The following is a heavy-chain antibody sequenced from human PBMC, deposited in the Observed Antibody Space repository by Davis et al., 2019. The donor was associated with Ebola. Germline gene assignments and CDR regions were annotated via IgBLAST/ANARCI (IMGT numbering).Heavy chain of an antibody. CDR1: GGSISSSNW. J-gene: IGHJ6*02. CDR2: IYHSGTT. Sequence: GSLRLSCPLSGGSISSSNWWCWVRQPPGKGLEWIGEIYHSGTTNYNPSLKSRVTISVDKSKNPFSLKLSSVTAADTAVYHCARGQSGWYEDYYYYGMDVWGQGTTVTVSS. CDR3: ARGQSGWYEDYYYYGMDV. V-gene: IGHV4-4*02. D-gene: IGHD6-19*01.